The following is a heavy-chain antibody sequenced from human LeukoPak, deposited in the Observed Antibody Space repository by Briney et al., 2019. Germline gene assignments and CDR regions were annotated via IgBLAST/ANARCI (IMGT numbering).Heavy chain of an antibody. CDR3: ARWSCGSGGDCHEFDH. D-gene: IGHD2-21*02. Sequence: PSETLSLTCTVSGGPVRSYYWSWIRQPQSPGKGLEWIGYVHYSGSTNYNPSLKSRVTISMDMSKNQISLSLRSVTAADTAVHYCARWSCGSGGDCHEFDHWGQGTLVGVSS. V-gene: IGHV4-59*02. CDR1: GGPVRSYY. J-gene: IGHJ4*02. CDR2: VHYSGST.